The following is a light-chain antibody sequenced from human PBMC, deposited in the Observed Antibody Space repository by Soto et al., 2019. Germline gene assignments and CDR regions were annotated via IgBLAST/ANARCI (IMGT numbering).Light chain of an antibody. CDR1: SSDVGGYNY. V-gene: IGLV2-8*01. Sequence: QSVLTQPPSASGSPGQSVTISCTGTSSDVGGYNYVSWYQQHPGKAPKLMIYEVSKRPSGVPDRFSGSKSGNTASLTVSGLQAEDEADYYCSSYAGSNAFGTGTKVIVL. CDR3: SSYAGSNA. CDR2: EVS. J-gene: IGLJ1*01.